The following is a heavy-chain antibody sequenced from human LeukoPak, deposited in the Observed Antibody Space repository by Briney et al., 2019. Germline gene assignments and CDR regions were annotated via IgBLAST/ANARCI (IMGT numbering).Heavy chain of an antibody. V-gene: IGHV1-8*01. D-gene: IGHD3-22*01. CDR3: ASPSAQISNSSGYYNA. CDR1: GYTFTSYD. Sequence: ASVKVSCKASGYTFTSYDINWVRQATGQGLEWMGWMNPNSGNTGYAQKFQGRVTMTRNTAISTAYMELSSLRSEDTAVYYCASPSAQISNSSGYYNAWDQGTLVTVSS. J-gene: IGHJ5*02. CDR2: MNPNSGNT.